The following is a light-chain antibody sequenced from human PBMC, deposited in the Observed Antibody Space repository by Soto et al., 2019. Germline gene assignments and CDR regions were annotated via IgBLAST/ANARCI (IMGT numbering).Light chain of an antibody. CDR3: SSYTTSHGLV. J-gene: IGLJ2*01. Sequence: QSALTPPASVSASPGQSITISCTGSSSDIAVSSYVSWYRQHPGKAPELLIYEVTNRPSGVSYRFSGSKSGDTASLTVSGLQAEDEADYYCSSYTTSHGLVFGGGTKLTVL. CDR1: SSDIAVSSY. V-gene: IGLV2-14*01. CDR2: EVT.